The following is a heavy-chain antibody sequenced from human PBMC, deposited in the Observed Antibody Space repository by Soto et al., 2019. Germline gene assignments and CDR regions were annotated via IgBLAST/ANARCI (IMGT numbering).Heavy chain of an antibody. J-gene: IGHJ4*02. CDR2: ISSSSSYI. D-gene: IGHD3-22*01. CDR1: GFTFSSYS. Sequence: GGSLRLSCAASGFTFSSYSMNWVRQAPGKGLEWVSSISSSSSYIYYADSGKGRITISRDNAKNSLYLQMNSLRAEDTAVYYCASRKGYYDSSGYYLPFDYWGQGTLVTVSS. V-gene: IGHV3-21*01. CDR3: ASRKGYYDSSGYYLPFDY.